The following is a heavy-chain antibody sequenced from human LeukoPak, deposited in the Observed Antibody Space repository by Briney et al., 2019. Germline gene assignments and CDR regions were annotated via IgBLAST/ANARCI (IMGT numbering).Heavy chain of an antibody. D-gene: IGHD7-27*01. CDR1: GFTFSDYY. Sequence: GGSLRLSCAASGFTFSDYYMSWVRQAPGKGLEWVSVIYSGGSTYCADSVKGRFTISRDNSKNTLYLQMNSLRAEDTAVYYCARDQNTGGPGFDYWGQGTLVTVSS. J-gene: IGHJ4*02. V-gene: IGHV3-53*01. CDR3: ARDQNTGGPGFDY. CDR2: IYSGGST.